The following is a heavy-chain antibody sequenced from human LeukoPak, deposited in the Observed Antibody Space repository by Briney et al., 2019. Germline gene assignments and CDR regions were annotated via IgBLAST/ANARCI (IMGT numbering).Heavy chain of an antibody. J-gene: IGHJ4*02. Sequence: SQTQSLTCTVSGGSISSGGYYWSWIRQHPGKGLEWIGYIYYSGSTYCNPSLKSRVTISVDTSKNQFSLKLSSVTAADTAVYYCARLGSSGWYDLYYFDYWGQGTLVTVSS. CDR3: ARLGSSGWYDLYYFDY. D-gene: IGHD6-19*01. CDR2: IYYSGST. CDR1: GGSISSGGYY. V-gene: IGHV4-31*03.